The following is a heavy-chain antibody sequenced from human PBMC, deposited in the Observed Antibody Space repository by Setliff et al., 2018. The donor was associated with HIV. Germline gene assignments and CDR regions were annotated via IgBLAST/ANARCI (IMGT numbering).Heavy chain of an antibody. J-gene: IGHJ4*02. CDR1: GGTFSSYA. V-gene: IGHV1-69*05. CDR2: IIPIFGTA. D-gene: IGHD6-13*01. CDR3: AHSSSWDGDYFDH. Sequence: GASVKVSCKASGGTFSSYAISWVRQAPGQGLEWMGGIIPIFGTANYAQKFQGRVTITTDESTSTAYMELSSLRSEDTAVYYCAHSSSWDGDYFDHWGQGTLVTAPQ.